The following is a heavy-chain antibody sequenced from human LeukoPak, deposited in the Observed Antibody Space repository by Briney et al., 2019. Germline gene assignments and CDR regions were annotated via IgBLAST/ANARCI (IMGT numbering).Heavy chain of an antibody. V-gene: IGHV3-9*01. J-gene: IGHJ4*02. CDR3: AKGYYYDSGGMGY. Sequence: GGSLRLSCAASGFTFDDYAMHWVRQAPGKGLEWVSGISWNSGSIGYADSVKGRFTIPRDNAKNSLYLQMNSLRAEDTALYYCAKGYYYDSGGMGYWGQGTLVTVSS. CDR1: GFTFDDYA. CDR2: ISWNSGSI. D-gene: IGHD3-22*01.